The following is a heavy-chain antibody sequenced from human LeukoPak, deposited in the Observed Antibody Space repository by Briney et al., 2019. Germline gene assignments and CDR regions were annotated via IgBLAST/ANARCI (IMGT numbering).Heavy chain of an antibody. J-gene: IGHJ6*02. D-gene: IGHD2-15*01. CDR2: ILPGDFDI. CDR3: VRYGLKGCRGSRCFASFYYYGPDV. V-gene: IGHV5-51*01. Sequence: GESLKISCKGSGNRFIDYWIGWGRQMPGKGPEWMGIILPGDFDIKYRQSFQRQVTISADNCISTAYLQWSRLKASDIAMYYCVRYGLKGCRGSRCFASFYYYGPDVWGQGSTVTVSS. CDR1: GNRFIDYW.